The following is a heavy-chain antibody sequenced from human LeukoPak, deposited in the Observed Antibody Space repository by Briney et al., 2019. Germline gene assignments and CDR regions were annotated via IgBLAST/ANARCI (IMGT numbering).Heavy chain of an antibody. D-gene: IGHD3-10*01. J-gene: IGHJ6*02. CDR2: IYYSGST. CDR3: ASGVVTMVRGKNYYYYGMDV. V-gene: IGHV4-39*07. CDR1: GGSISSSSYY. Sequence: SETLSLTCTVSGGSISSSSYYWGWIRQPPGKGLEWIGSIYYSGSTYYNPSLKSRVTIPVDKSKNQFSLKLSSVTAADTAVYYCASGVVTMVRGKNYYYYGMDVWGQGTTVTVSS.